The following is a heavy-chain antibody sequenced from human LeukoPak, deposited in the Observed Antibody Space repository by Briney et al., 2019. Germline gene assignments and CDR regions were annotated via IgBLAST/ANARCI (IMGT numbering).Heavy chain of an antibody. J-gene: IGHJ5*02. V-gene: IGHV4-59*01. CDR2: IYYSGST. CDR1: GGSIRSYY. Sequence: SETLSLTCTVSGGSIRSYYWTWIRQPPGKGLEWIGYIYYSGSTNYNPSLKSRVTMSVDTSKNQFSLKLNSVTAADTAVYYCARVDEFSWFDPWGQGTLVTVSS. D-gene: IGHD3-10*01. CDR3: ARVDEFSWFDP.